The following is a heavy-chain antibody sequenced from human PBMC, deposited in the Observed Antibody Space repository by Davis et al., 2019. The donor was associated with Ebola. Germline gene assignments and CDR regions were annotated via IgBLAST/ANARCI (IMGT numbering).Heavy chain of an antibody. J-gene: IGHJ4*02. Sequence: ESLKTPRVVSGLSFSSFTMNWVSQAPGKGLEWVSGVSGRGGRTFYVDFVRGRFTISRDNSKDTLFLQMNSLRAEDTAVYYCAKGESYDILPLEYWGRGTLVTVSS. D-gene: IGHD3-9*01. CDR3: AKGESYDILPLEY. V-gene: IGHV3-23*01. CDR2: VSGRGGRT. CDR1: GLSFSSFT.